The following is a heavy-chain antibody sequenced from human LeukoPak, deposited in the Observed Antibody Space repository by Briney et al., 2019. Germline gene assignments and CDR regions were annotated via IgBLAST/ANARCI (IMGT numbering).Heavy chain of an antibody. V-gene: IGHV4-34*01. CDR1: GGSFSGYY. Sequence: SETLSLTCAVYGGSFSGYYWSWIRQPPGKGLEWIGEINHSGSTNYNPSLKSRVTISVDTSKNQFSLKLSSVTAADTAVYYCARNTYYYDSGGSSYYVDVWGKGTTVPISS. CDR2: INHSGST. J-gene: IGHJ6*03. CDR3: ARNTYYYDSGGSSYYVDV. D-gene: IGHD3-22*01.